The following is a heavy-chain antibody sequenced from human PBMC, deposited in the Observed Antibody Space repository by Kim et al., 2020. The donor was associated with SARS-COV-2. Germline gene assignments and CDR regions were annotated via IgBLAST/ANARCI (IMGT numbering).Heavy chain of an antibody. CDR1: GGSFSGYY. CDR3: AFGGGRDYYYGMDV. D-gene: IGHD2-15*01. Sequence: SETLSLTCAVYGGSFSGYYWSWIRQPPGKGLEWIGEINHSGSTNYNPSLKSRVTISVDTSKNQFSLKLSSVTAADTAVYYCAFGGGRDYYYGMDVWGQGTTVTVSS. CDR2: INHSGST. J-gene: IGHJ6*02. V-gene: IGHV4-34*01.